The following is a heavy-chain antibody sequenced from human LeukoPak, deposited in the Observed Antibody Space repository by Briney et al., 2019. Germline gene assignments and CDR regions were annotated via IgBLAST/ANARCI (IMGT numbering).Heavy chain of an antibody. Sequence: PGGSLRLSCAASGFTFSSYSMNWVRQAPGKGLEWVSGISWNSGSIGYADSVKGRFTISRDNAKNSLYLQMNSLRAEDMALYYCAKLPTNYGDYEDYWGQGTLVTVSS. CDR2: ISWNSGSI. V-gene: IGHV3-9*03. D-gene: IGHD4-17*01. CDR3: AKLPTNYGDYEDY. CDR1: GFTFSSYS. J-gene: IGHJ4*02.